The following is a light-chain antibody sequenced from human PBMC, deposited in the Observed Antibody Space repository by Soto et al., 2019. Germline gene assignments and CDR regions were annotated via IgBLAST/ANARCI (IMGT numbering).Light chain of an antibody. CDR1: QSVTTKY. V-gene: IGKV3-20*01. CDR3: QQYGSSPT. CDR2: GAS. J-gene: IGKJ5*01. Sequence: VLAKSPGTLSLYKGERATLSCRASQSVTTKYLAWYQQRPGQAPRLLIYGASSRATGIPDRFSGSGSGTDFTLTISRLEPEDFGVYYCQQYGSSPTFGQGRLLEIK.